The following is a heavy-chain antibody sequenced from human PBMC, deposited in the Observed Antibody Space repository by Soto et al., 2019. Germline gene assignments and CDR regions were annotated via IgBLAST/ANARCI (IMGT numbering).Heavy chain of an antibody. CDR3: AMPVVPAAMSNS. V-gene: IGHV3-23*01. CDR1: GFTFSSYA. D-gene: IGHD2-2*01. J-gene: IGHJ5*02. CDR2: ISGSGGST. Sequence: TGGSLRLSCAASGFTFSSYAMSWVRQAPGKGLEWVSAISGSGGSTYYADSVKGRFTISRDNSKNTLYLQMNSLRAEDTAVYYCAMPVVPAAMSNSWGQGTLVTVSS.